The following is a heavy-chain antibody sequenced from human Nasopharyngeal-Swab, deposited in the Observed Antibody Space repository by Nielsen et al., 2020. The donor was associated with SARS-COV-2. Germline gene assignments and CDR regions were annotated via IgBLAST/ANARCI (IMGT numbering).Heavy chain of an antibody. J-gene: IGHJ6*02. D-gene: IGHD2-15*01. Sequence: ETLSLTCAVSGGSISSAEWWSWVRQAPGRGLEWVSSISSSSRDIYYADSVKGRFTISRDSAKNSLYLQMNNLRAEDTAVYYCARGYCSSGSCYAKHYGMDVWGQGTTVTVSS. CDR3: ARGYCSSGSCYAKHYGMDV. CDR2: ISSSSRDI. V-gene: IGHV3-21*01. CDR1: GGSISSAEW.